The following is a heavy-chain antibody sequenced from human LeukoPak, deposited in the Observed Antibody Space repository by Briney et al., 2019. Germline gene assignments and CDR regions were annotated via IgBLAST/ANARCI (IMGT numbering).Heavy chain of an antibody. V-gene: IGHV4-59*01. Sequence: SETLSLTCTVSGGSISSYYRTWIRQPPGKGLEWIGYIYHSGTTNYNPSLKSRVTISADTSKSQFSLKLNSVTAADTAVYYCAQKAPYSPGYSQHWGQGTLVTVSS. J-gene: IGHJ1*01. CDR2: IYHSGTT. CDR3: AQKAPYSPGYSQH. D-gene: IGHD2-15*01. CDR1: GGSISSYY.